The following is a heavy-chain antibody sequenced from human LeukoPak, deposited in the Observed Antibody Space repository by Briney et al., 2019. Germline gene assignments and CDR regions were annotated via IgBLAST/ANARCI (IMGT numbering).Heavy chain of an antibody. V-gene: IGHV1-24*01. Sequence: GASVKVSCKVSGYSLTALSMHWVRQAPGKGLEWMGGFDPEDGETIYAQKFQGRVTMTEDTSTDTAYMDLSSLRSEDTAMYYCVKYSNFYFDPWGQGTLVTVSS. CDR2: FDPEDGET. J-gene: IGHJ5*02. CDR1: GYSLTALS. CDR3: VKYSNFYFDP. D-gene: IGHD6-6*01.